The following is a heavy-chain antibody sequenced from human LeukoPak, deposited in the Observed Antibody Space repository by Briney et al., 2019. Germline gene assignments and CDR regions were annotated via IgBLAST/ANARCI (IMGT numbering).Heavy chain of an antibody. Sequence: PGGSLRLSCAASGFTFSSYAISWVRRAPGKGLEWVSAISGSGGSTYYADSVKGRFTISRDNSKNTLYLQMNSLRAEDTAVYYCAKGTYYYDSSGSYGYYWGQGTLVIVSS. J-gene: IGHJ4*02. CDR2: ISGSGGST. D-gene: IGHD3-22*01. CDR3: AKGTYYYDSSGSYGYY. CDR1: GFTFSSYA. V-gene: IGHV3-23*01.